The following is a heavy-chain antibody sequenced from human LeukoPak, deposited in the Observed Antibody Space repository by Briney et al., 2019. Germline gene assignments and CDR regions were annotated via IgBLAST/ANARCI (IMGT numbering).Heavy chain of an antibody. CDR3: ASQSIAVAGTYDAFDI. V-gene: IGHV1-46*01. Sequence: ASVKVSCKASGYTFSSYYMHWVRQAPGQGLEWMGIINPSGGSTSYAQKFQGRVTMTRDTSTSTVYMELSSLRSEDTAVYYCASQSIAVAGTYDAFDIWGQETMVTVSS. J-gene: IGHJ3*02. D-gene: IGHD6-19*01. CDR2: INPSGGST. CDR1: GYTFSSYY.